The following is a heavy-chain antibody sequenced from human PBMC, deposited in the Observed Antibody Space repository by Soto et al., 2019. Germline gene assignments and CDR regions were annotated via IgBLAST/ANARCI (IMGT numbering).Heavy chain of an antibody. V-gene: IGHV4-4*07. D-gene: IGHD3-16*02. CDR3: ARDLGGLGYGRYRYRTHGY. Sequence: QVQLQESGPGLVKPSETLSLTCTVSGGSISSYYWSWIRQPAGKGLEWIGRIYTSGSTNYNPSLKSRVTMSVDTSKNQFSLKLSSVTAADTAVYYCARDLGGLGYGRYRYRTHGYWGQGTLVTLSS. J-gene: IGHJ4*02. CDR1: GGSISSYY. CDR2: IYTSGST.